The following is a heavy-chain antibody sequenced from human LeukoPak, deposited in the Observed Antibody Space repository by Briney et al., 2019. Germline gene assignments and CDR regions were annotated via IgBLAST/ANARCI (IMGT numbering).Heavy chain of an antibody. CDR3: ARTHCSDDSCLSPYYYYYLDV. J-gene: IGHJ6*03. V-gene: IGHV3-33*01. CDR1: GFTFRTYG. Sequence: PGRSLRLSCAASGFTFRTYGMHWVRQAPGKGLEWVSFIRFDELDRYYADSVKGRSFISRDNSRSTLYLQMNSLRAEDTAVYYCARTHCSDDSCLSPYYYYYLDVWGKGTTVTVSS. D-gene: IGHD2-15*01. CDR2: IRFDELDR.